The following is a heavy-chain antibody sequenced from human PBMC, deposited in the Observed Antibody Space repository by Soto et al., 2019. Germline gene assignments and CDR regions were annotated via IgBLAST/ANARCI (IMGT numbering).Heavy chain of an antibody. CDR2: IYYSGST. CDR1: GGSISSYY. D-gene: IGHD6-13*01. J-gene: IGHJ1*01. Sequence: QVQLQESGPGLVKPSETLSLTCTVSGGSISSYYWSWIRQPPGKGLEWIGYIYYSGSTNYNPSLKSRVTISVDTSKNQFSLKLSSVTAADTAVYYCARALGGAAGTFFPHWGQGTLVTVSS. V-gene: IGHV4-59*01. CDR3: ARALGGAAGTFFPH.